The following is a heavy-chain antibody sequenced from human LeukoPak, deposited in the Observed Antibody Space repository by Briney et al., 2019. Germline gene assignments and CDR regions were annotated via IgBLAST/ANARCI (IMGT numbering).Heavy chain of an antibody. V-gene: IGHV3-7*01. CDR3: AREGGDYDILTGYYNWRRFDY. Sequence: GGSLRLSCAASGFTFSSYWMSWVRQAPGEGLEGVANIKQDGSEKYYVDSVKGRFTISRDNAKNSLYLQMNSLRAEDTAVYYCAREGGDYDILTGYYNWRRFDYWGQGTLVTVSS. CDR1: GFTFSSYW. CDR2: IKQDGSEK. J-gene: IGHJ4*02. D-gene: IGHD3-9*01.